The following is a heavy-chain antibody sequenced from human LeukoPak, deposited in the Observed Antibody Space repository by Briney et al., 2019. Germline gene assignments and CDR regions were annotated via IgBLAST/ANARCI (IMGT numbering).Heavy chain of an antibody. V-gene: IGHV4-30-4*02. Sequence: SETLSLTCTVSGGSISSGDYYWSWIRQPPGKGLEWIGYIYYSGSTYYNPSLKSRVTISVDTSKNQFSLKLNSVTAADTAVYYCARSGSYHNNFDYWGQGTLVTVSS. CDR1: GGSISSGDYY. D-gene: IGHD1-26*01. CDR3: ARSGSYHNNFDY. CDR2: IYYSGST. J-gene: IGHJ4*02.